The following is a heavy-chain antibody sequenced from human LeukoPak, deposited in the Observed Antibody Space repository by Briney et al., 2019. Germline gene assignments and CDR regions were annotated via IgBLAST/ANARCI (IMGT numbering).Heavy chain of an antibody. D-gene: IGHD2-21*01. CDR2: INWNGDTT. J-gene: IGHJ6*03. V-gene: IGHV3-20*04. CDR3: AREVSVAFSYYMDV. CDR1: GFTFDDHG. Sequence: GGSLSLSCKVSGFTFDDHGMSWVRQAPGKGLEWVGGINWNGDTTDYGDSMRGRFIISRDNADNSLYLQMNSLRADDTAVYYCAREVSVAFSYYMDVWGKGTTVIVSS.